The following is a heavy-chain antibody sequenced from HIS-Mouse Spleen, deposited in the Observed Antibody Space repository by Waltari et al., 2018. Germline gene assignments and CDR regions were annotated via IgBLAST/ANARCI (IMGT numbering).Heavy chain of an antibody. Sequence: QLQLQESGPGLVKPSETLSLTCTVSGGSISSSSYYWGWPRQPPGKGLEWCGGSYYSSSTSHNQPPKSRVTISVDTSKNQFSLKLSSVTAADTAVYYCAREIPYSSSWYDWYFDLWGRGTLVTVSS. CDR3: AREIPYSSSWYDWYFDL. CDR1: GGSISSSSYY. CDR2: SYYSSST. D-gene: IGHD6-13*01. J-gene: IGHJ2*01. V-gene: IGHV4-39*07.